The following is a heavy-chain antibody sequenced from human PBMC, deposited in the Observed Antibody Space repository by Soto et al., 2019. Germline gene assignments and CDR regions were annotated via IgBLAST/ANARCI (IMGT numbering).Heavy chain of an antibody. D-gene: IGHD3-3*01. J-gene: IGHJ6*02. Sequence: ASVKVSCKASGYTFTSYDINWVRQATGQGLEWMGWMNPNSGNTGYAQKFQGRVTMTRNTSISTAYMELSSLRSEDTAVYYCARVEGIVRFLEWLRNYGMDVWGQGTTVTVSS. V-gene: IGHV1-8*01. CDR1: GYTFTSYD. CDR3: ARVEGIVRFLEWLRNYGMDV. CDR2: MNPNSGNT.